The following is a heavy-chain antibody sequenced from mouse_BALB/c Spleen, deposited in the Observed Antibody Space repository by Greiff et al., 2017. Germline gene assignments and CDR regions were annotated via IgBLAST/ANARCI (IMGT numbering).Heavy chain of an antibody. CDR3: ARSDDYYDYAMDY. V-gene: IGHV14-3*02. CDR2: IDPANGNT. Sequence: EFQLQQSGAELVKPGASVKLSCTASGFNIKDTYMHWVKQRPEQGLEWIGRIDPANGNTKYDPKFQGKATITADTSSNTAYLQRSSLTSEDTAVYCCARSDDYYDYAMDYWGQGTSVTVSS. J-gene: IGHJ4*01. CDR1: GFNIKDTY. D-gene: IGHD2-3*01.